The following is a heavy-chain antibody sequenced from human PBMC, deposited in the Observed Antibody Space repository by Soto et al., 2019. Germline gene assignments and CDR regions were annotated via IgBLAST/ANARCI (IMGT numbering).Heavy chain of an antibody. J-gene: IGHJ5*02. D-gene: IGHD1-26*01. V-gene: IGHV4-4*07. CDR3: VRDGAKALRDWFDP. Sequence: SETLSLACTVSGACISGFCWAWIRKSAGKGLEWIGRIYATETTDYNPSLTSRVMMSVDTSKKQFSLKLRSVTAADTAVYYCVRDGAKALRDWFDPWGQGILVTVSS. CDR2: IYATETT. CDR1: GACISGFC.